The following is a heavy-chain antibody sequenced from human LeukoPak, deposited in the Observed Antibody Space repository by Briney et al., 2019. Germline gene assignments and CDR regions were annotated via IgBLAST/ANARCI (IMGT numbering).Heavy chain of an antibody. J-gene: IGHJ4*02. CDR1: GFTVSRYS. CDR3: ARVHESYYGDY. V-gene: IGHV3-21*01. CDR2: ITSSSSYI. D-gene: IGHD3-3*01. Sequence: GGSLRLSCAASGFTVSRYSMSWVRQAPGKGLEWVSSITSSSSYIYYADSVKGRFTISRDNSKNTLYLQMNSLRAEDTAVYYCARVHESYYGDYWGQGTLVTVSS.